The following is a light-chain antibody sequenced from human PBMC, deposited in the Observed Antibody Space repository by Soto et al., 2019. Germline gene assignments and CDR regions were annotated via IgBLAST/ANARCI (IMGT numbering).Light chain of an antibody. CDR2: EVI. Sequence: QSALTQPPSASGSPGQSVTISCTGTYSDVGGSNYVSWYQQHPGKAPKLVIYEVIQRPSGVPDRFSGSRSGNTASLTVSRLQAEDEADYYFISNVVGTNLKMFGGGTKRTVL. V-gene: IGLV2-8*01. CDR1: YSDVGGSNY. CDR3: ISNVVGTNLKM. J-gene: IGLJ3*02.